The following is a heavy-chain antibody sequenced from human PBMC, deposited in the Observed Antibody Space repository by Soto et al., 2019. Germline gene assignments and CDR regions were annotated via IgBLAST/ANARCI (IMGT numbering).Heavy chain of an antibody. CDR1: GYTFTSYD. CDR3: ARICSSTSCFDY. CDR2: MNPNSGNT. J-gene: IGHJ4*02. Sequence: ASVKVSCKASGYTFTSYDINWVRQATGQGLEWMGWMNPNSGNTGYAQKFQGRVTMTRNTSISTAYMELSSLRSEDTAVYYCARICSSTSCFDYWGQGTLVTVSS. V-gene: IGHV1-8*01. D-gene: IGHD2-2*01.